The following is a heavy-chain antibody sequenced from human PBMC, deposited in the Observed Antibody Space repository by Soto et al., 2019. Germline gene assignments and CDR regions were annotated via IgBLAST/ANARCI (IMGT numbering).Heavy chain of an antibody. J-gene: IGHJ4*02. CDR3: ARDLAKGGGSAGFDY. CDR1: GYTFTVYY. Sequence: ASVKVSCKVSGYTFTVYYMHWVRQAPGQGLEWMGWINPKSGGTMYPQKFQGRVTMTWDTSISTAYMALTRLRSDDTAVYYCARDLAKGGGSAGFDYWGQGTLITVSS. V-gene: IGHV1-2*02. CDR2: INPKSGGT. D-gene: IGHD1-26*01.